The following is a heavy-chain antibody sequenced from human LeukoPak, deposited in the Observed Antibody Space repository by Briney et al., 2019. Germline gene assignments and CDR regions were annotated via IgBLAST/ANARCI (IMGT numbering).Heavy chain of an antibody. V-gene: IGHV4-59*08. CDR2: IYYSGST. Sequence: SEALSLTCTVFGGSISSYYWSWLRQPPGKGLEWIGYIYYSGSTNYNPSLKSRVTISVDTSKNQFSLKLSSVTAADTAVYYCARWIGTVRKAFDIWGQGTMVTVSS. CDR3: ARWIGTVRKAFDI. J-gene: IGHJ3*02. CDR1: GGSISSYY. D-gene: IGHD4-17*01.